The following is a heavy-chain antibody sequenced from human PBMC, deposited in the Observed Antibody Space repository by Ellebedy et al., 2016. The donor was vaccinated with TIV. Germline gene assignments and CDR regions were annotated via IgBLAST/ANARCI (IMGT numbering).Heavy chain of an antibody. CDR2: IYPDDST. V-gene: IGHV3-66*01. D-gene: IGHD3-10*02. J-gene: IGHJ2*01. Sequence: GESLKISCAASKFTVGYNYMNWVRQAPGKGLEWVSLIYPDDSTYYADSVKGRFTISRDNSKNTLYPQMNSLRTEDTAVYYCARASFYDVDLSGWYFDLWGRGTLVTVSS. CDR1: KFTVGYNY. CDR3: ARASFYDVDLSGWYFDL.